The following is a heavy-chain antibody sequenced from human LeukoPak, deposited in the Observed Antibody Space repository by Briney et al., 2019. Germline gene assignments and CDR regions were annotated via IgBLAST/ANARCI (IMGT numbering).Heavy chain of an antibody. CDR3: ARDSRKGGYYSEF. D-gene: IGHD3-22*01. J-gene: IGHJ4*02. V-gene: IGHV3-21*01. Sequence: GGSLRLSCAASGFRFDTHDLNWVRQAPGKGLECVEHISKTSTYIHYADSVKGRFTISRDNAKNLVHLQMNSLRADDTAVYFCARDSRKGGYYSEFWGQGTVVTVSS. CDR1: GFRFDTHD. CDR2: ISKTSTYI.